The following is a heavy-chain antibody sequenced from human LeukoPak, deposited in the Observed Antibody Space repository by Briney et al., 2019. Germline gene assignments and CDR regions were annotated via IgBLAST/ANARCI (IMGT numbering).Heavy chain of an antibody. CDR2: ISSSSSYI. CDR3: ARSGYDILTGYHGY. V-gene: IGHV3-21*01. D-gene: IGHD3-9*01. Sequence: GGSLRLSCAASGFTFSSYSMTWVRQAPGKGLEWVSSISSSSSYIYYADSVKGRFTISRDNAKNSLYLQMNSLRAEDTAVYYCARSGYDILTGYHGYWGQGTLVTVSS. CDR1: GFTFSSYS. J-gene: IGHJ4*02.